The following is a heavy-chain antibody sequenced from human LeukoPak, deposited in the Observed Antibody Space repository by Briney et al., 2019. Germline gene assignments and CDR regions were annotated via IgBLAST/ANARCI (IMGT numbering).Heavy chain of an antibody. V-gene: IGHV4-34*01. J-gene: IGHJ4*02. CDR2: INHSGST. CDR3: ARKPYHPHSVRTNGYFDY. Sequence: SETLSLTCAVYGGSFGGYYWSWIRQPPGKGLEWIGEINHSGSTNYNPSLKSRVTISVDTSKNQFSLKLSSVTAADTAVYYCARKPYHPHSVRTNGYFDYWGQGTLVTVSS. D-gene: IGHD1-14*01. CDR1: GGSFGGYY.